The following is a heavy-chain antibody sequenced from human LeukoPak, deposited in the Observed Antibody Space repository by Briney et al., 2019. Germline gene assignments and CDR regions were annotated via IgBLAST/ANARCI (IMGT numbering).Heavy chain of an antibody. J-gene: IGHJ4*02. CDR1: GGSISNGDHY. D-gene: IGHD5-18*01. CDR2: IYHSGST. V-gene: IGHV4-30-4*08. CDR3: ARVGGNTAMVTTVDY. Sequence: SETLSLTCTVSGGSISNGDHYWSWIRQHPGKGLEWIGYIYHSGSTYYNPSLKSRVTISVDRSKNQFSQKLSSVTAADTAVYYCARVGGNTAMVTTVDYWGQGTLVTVSS.